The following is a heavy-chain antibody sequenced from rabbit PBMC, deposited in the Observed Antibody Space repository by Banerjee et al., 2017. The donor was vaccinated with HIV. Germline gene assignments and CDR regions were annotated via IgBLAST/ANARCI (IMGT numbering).Heavy chain of an antibody. CDR3: ARDGASGYNFNL. J-gene: IGHJ4*01. Sequence: QSLEESGGDLVKPGASLTLTCTASGFTISSTYIMGWVRQAPGKGLEWIACINTISGDTVYATWAKGRFTISKTSWTTVTLQMTSLTAADTATYFCARDGASGYNFNLWGPGTLVTVS. V-gene: IGHV1S40*01. CDR1: GFTISSTYI. CDR2: INTISGDT. D-gene: IGHD1-1*01.